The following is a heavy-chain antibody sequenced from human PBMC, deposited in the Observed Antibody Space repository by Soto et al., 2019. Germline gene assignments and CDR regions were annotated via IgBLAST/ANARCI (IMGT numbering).Heavy chain of an antibody. J-gene: IGHJ4*02. D-gene: IGHD2-8*01. CDR3: AGATQGFVLGNT. CDR2: IYHSGST. CDR1: GGSISSSNW. Sequence: NPSETLSLTCAVSGGSISSSNWWSWVRQPPGKGLEWIGEIYHSGSTNYNPSLKSRVTISVDKSKNQFSLKLSSVTAADTAVYYCAGATQGFVLGNTWGQGTLVTVSS. V-gene: IGHV4-4*02.